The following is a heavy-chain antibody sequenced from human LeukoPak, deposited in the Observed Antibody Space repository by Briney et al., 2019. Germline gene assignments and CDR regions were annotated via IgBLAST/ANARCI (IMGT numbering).Heavy chain of an antibody. CDR2: IKHDGTEK. CDR3: ARDWQQMVPGY. CDR1: GFTFSSYW. V-gene: IGHV3-7*04. D-gene: IGHD6-13*01. Sequence: GGSLRLSCAASGFTFSSYWMSWVRQAPGKGLEWVANIKHDGTEKYYVDSVKGLFTISRDNAKNSLYLQMNSLRAEDTAVYYCARDWQQMVPGYWGQGTLVTVSS. J-gene: IGHJ4*02.